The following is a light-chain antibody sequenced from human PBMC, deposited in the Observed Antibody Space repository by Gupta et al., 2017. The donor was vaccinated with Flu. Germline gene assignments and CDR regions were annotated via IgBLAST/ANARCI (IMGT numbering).Light chain of an antibody. CDR1: SRDIGVYYY. V-gene: IGLV2-14*01. CDR3: SSYTFSATRWV. Sequence: SRDIGVYYYFSGYQKHSDKAPNLLVNEVTKRPWEVSNRFSGSKSGNTASLTIAGLQAEDEATYHCSSYTFSATRWVFGGGTTVTVL. J-gene: IGLJ3*02. CDR2: EVT.